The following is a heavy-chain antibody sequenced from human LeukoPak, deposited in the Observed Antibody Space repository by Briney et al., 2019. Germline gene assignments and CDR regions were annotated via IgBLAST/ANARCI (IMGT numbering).Heavy chain of an antibody. J-gene: IGHJ4*02. CDR2: IYSDNT. D-gene: IGHD1-1*01. CDR3: TRAGVFGPSRPGRFDY. V-gene: IGHV3-53*01. Sequence: GGSLRLSCTVSGFTVSSNSMSWVRQAPGKGLEWVSFIYSDNTHYSDSVKGRFTISRDNSKNTLYLQMNSLKTEDTAVYYCTRAGVFGPSRPGRFDYWGQGTLVTVSS. CDR1: GFTVSSNS.